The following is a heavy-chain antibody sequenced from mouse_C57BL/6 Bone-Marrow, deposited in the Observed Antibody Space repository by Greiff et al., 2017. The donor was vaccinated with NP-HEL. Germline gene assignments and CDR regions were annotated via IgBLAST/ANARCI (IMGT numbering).Heavy chain of an antibody. V-gene: IGHV1-52*01. CDR3: ARDEQSTMVTKEFAY. CDR1: GYTFTSYW. CDR2: IDPSDGET. D-gene: IGHD2-2*01. Sequence: VQLQQPGAELVRPGSSVKLSCKASGYTFTSYWMHWVKQRPIQGLEWIGNIDPSDGETHYNQKFKDKATLTVAKSSSTAYIQLSSLTSEDSAVYDCARDEQSTMVTKEFAYWGQGTLVTVSA. J-gene: IGHJ3*01.